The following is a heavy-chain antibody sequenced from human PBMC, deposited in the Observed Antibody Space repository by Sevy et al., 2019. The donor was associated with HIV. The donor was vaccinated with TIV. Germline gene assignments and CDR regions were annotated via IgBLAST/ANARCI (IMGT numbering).Heavy chain of an antibody. J-gene: IGHJ4*02. CDR3: ARVAVEYCTNDCYHRFDH. D-gene: IGHD2-8*01. V-gene: IGHV3-30*04. CDR1: GFTFPIYS. Sequence: GGSLRLSCVASGFTFPIYSVLWVRQAPGKGLELLTLISYDGNYKYYADSVKGRFTISRDNSNNILYLQMSSLRVEDTALYFCARVAVEYCTNDCYHRFDHWGLRTLVTVSS. CDR2: ISYDGNYK.